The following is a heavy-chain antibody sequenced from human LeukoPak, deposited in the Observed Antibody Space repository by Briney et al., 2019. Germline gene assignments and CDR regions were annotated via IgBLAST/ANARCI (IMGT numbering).Heavy chain of an antibody. Sequence: SCKASGFTFSSYGMYWVRQAPGKGLEWVAVISYDGSNKYYADSVKGRFTISRDNSKNTLYLQMNSLRAEDTAVYYCARDSPIYGSESFAFDIWGQGTMVTVSS. V-gene: IGHV3-33*05. CDR3: ARDSPIYGSESFAFDI. CDR1: GFTFSSYG. CDR2: ISYDGSNK. D-gene: IGHD3-10*01. J-gene: IGHJ3*02.